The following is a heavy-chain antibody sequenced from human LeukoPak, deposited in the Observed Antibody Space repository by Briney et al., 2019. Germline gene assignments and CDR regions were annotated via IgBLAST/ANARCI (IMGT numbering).Heavy chain of an antibody. Sequence: SETLSLTCTVSGGSISSSSYYWGWIRQPPGKGLEWIGSIYYSGSTYYNPSLKSRVTISVDTSKNQFSLKLSSVTAADTAVYYCARLRGAAAEADYWGQGTLVTVSS. CDR2: IYYSGST. V-gene: IGHV4-39*01. CDR3: ARLRGAAAEADY. D-gene: IGHD6-13*01. CDR1: GGSISSSSYY. J-gene: IGHJ4*02.